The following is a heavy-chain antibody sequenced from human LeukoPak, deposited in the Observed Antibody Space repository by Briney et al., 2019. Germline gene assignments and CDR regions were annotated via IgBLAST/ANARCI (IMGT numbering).Heavy chain of an antibody. CDR2: ISGIGDTT. CDR3: AKRPGGSGYNPFDY. J-gene: IGHJ4*02. CDR1: GFTFSSYA. Sequence: GGSLRLSCAASGFTFSSYAMSWVRQAPGKGLEWVSTISGIGDTTYYADSVKGRFTISRDNSKNTLYLQIETPRADDTAVYFCAKRPGGSGYNPFDYWGQGTLITVSS. D-gene: IGHD3-22*01. V-gene: IGHV3-23*01.